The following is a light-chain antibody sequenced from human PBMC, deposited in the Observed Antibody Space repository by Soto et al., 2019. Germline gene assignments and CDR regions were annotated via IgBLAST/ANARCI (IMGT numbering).Light chain of an antibody. CDR3: QEYGSSPTT. J-gene: IGKJ1*01. CDR1: QSVTSNY. CDR2: GAS. Sequence: EIVLTQSPGTLSFSPGERAALSCRASQSVTSNYLAWYQQKPGQTPRLLIFGASIRDTGIPDRFSGSGSGTDFTLTISRLEPEDFAVYHCQEYGSSPTTFGQGTKVDIK. V-gene: IGKV3-20*01.